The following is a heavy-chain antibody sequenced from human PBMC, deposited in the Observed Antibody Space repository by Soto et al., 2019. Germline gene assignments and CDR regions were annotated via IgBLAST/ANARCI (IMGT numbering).Heavy chain of an antibody. D-gene: IGHD4-17*01. J-gene: IGHJ4*02. CDR1: EFTFSTYA. V-gene: IGHV3-23*01. Sequence: SGGSLRLPCAASEFTFSTYAMSWVRQAPGKGLEWVSAISYGGGTTYYADSVKGRFTISRDNSKNTLYLQMNSLRAEDTAVYYCAIGVTTGPFDYWGQGTLVTVSS. CDR2: ISYGGGTT. CDR3: AIGVTTGPFDY.